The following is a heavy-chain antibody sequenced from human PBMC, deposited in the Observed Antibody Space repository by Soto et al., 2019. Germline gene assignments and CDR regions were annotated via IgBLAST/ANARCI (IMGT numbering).Heavy chain of an antibody. J-gene: IGHJ5*02. CDR1: GYTLTELS. Sequence: QVQLVQSGAEVKKPGASVKVSCKVSGYTLTELSMHWVRQAPGKGLEWMGGFDPEDGETIYAQKVQGRVTMTEDTSTDTDYMELSSLRSEDTAVYYCATTGGSGRPQRTYSWFDPWGQGTLVTVSS. D-gene: IGHD3-10*01. CDR3: ATTGGSGRPQRTYSWFDP. V-gene: IGHV1-24*01. CDR2: FDPEDGET.